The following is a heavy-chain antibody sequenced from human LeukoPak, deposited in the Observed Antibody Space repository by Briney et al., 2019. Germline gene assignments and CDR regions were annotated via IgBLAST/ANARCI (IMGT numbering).Heavy chain of an antibody. CDR1: GYTFTSYY. V-gene: IGHV1-46*01. Sequence: ASVKVSCKASGYTFTSYYMHWVRQAPGQGLEWMVIINPSGGSTSYAQKFQGRVTMTRDRSTSTVSMELGRLRSADTAVYYCARDSSMVDYYDSSGPRLGTESFQHWGQGTLVTVSS. CDR2: INPSGGST. CDR3: ARDSSMVDYYDSSGPRLGTESFQH. D-gene: IGHD3-22*01. J-gene: IGHJ1*01.